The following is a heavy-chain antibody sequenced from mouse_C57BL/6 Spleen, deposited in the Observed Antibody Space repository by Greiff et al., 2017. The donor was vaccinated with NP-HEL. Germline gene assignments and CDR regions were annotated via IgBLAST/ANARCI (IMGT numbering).Heavy chain of an antibody. V-gene: IGHV1-22*01. D-gene: IGHD4-1*01. CDR3: ARGTVSYWYFDV. Sequence: EVKLQESGPELVKPGASVKMSCKASGYTFTDYNMHWVKQSHGKSLEWIGYINPNNGGTSYNQKFKGKATLTVNKSSSTAYMELRSLTSEDSAVYYCARGTVSYWYFDVWGTGTTVTVSS. J-gene: IGHJ1*03. CDR2: INPNNGGT. CDR1: GYTFTDYN.